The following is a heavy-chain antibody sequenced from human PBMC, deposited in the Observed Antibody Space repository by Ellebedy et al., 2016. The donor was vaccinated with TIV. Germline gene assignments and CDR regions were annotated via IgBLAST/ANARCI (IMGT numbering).Heavy chain of an antibody. Sequence: GGSLRLXXAASGFTFSSYSMNWVRQAPGKGLERVSYISSSSSTIYYADSVKGRFTISRDNAKNSLYLQMNSLRDEDTAVYYCARDCIAVAGRYGMDVWGQGTTVTVSS. CDR2: ISSSSSTI. CDR3: ARDCIAVAGRYGMDV. CDR1: GFTFSSYS. V-gene: IGHV3-48*02. J-gene: IGHJ6*02. D-gene: IGHD6-19*01.